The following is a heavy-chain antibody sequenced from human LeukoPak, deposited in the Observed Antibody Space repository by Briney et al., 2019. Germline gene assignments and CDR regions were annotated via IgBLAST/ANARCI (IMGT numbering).Heavy chain of an antibody. D-gene: IGHD6-19*01. CDR2: IYYSGST. V-gene: IGHV4-31*03. Sequence: SETLSLTCTVSGGSISSGGYYWSWIRQHPGKGLEWIGYIYYSGSTYYNPSLKSRVTISVDTSKNQFSLKLSSVTAADTAVYYCARPYSSGWHGVFHIWGQGTMVTVSS. J-gene: IGHJ3*02. CDR3: ARPYSSGWHGVFHI. CDR1: GGSISSGGYY.